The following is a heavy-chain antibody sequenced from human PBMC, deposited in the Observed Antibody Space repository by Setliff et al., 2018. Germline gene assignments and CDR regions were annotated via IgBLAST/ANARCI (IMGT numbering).Heavy chain of an antibody. CDR3: ARESGSPRYMDV. Sequence: SVKVSCKTSGGTFSTFGIHWVRQAPGQGLVWMGGINPIFGTAHYAQKFQGRVTITADESTSTAYMELSSLRSEDTAVYYCARESGSPRYMDVWGNGTTVTVSS. CDR1: GGTFSTFG. V-gene: IGHV1-69*13. CDR2: INPIFGTA. D-gene: IGHD3-3*01. J-gene: IGHJ6*03.